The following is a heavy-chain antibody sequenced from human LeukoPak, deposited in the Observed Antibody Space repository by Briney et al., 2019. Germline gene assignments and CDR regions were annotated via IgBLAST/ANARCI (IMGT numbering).Heavy chain of an antibody. J-gene: IGHJ6*03. CDR1: GGSFSGCY. V-gene: IGHV4-34*01. CDR3: AREGVGSIAAAGTAGRYYYYYMDV. Sequence: SETLSLTCAVYGGSFSGCYWSWIRQPPGKGLEWIGEINHSGSTNYNPSLKSRVTISVDTSKNQFSLKPSSVTAADTAVYYCAREGVGSIAAAGTAGRYYYYYMDVWGKGTTVTVSS. CDR2: INHSGST. D-gene: IGHD6-13*01.